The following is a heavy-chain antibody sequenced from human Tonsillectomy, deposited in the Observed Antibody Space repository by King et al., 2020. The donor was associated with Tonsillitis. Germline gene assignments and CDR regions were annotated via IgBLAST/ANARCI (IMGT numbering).Heavy chain of an antibody. CDR1: GFTFSSYA. J-gene: IGHJ4*02. D-gene: IGHD3-10*01. CDR2: NNGSGGST. Sequence: VQLQESGGGLVQPGGSLRLSCAASGFTFSSYAMSWVRQAPGKGLEWVSANNGSGGSTYYADSVKGRFTISRDNSKNTLYLQMNSLRTEDTAVYYCAKDPPSVEVLLWCGELDYWGQGTLVTVSS. V-gene: IGHV3-23*01. CDR3: AKDPPSVEVLLWCGELDY.